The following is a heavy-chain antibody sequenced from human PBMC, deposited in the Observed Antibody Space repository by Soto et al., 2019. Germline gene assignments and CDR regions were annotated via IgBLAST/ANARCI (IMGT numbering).Heavy chain of an antibody. Sequence: GGSLRLSCAASGFNFGPFWMHWVRQAPGKGLVWVSHINSDGSSTSYADSVKGRFTISRDNAKNTLYLQMNSLRAEDTAVYYCAIRASYYDSSGYFDYWGQGTLVTVSS. J-gene: IGHJ4*02. V-gene: IGHV3-74*01. CDR2: INSDGSST. D-gene: IGHD3-22*01. CDR3: AIRASYYDSSGYFDY. CDR1: GFNFGPFW.